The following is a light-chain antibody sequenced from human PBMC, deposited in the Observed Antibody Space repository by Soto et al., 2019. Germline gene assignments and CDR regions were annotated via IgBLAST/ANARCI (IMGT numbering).Light chain of an antibody. V-gene: IGKV1-39*01. CDR2: GAS. Sequence: DIQMTQSPSSLSASVGDRVTITCRASQSISSYLNWYQQKSGKAPKLLIYGASSRATGIPDRFSGSGSGTDFTLTISRLQSEDFAVYYCQQYNNWPITCGQGTRREIK. CDR3: QQYNNWPIT. J-gene: IGKJ5*01. CDR1: QSISSY.